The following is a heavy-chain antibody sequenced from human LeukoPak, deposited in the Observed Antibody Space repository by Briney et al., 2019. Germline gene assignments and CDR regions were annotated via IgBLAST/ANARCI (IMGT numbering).Heavy chain of an antibody. D-gene: IGHD6-6*01. J-gene: IGHJ6*03. Sequence: PSETLSLTCTVSGYSISSGYYWGWIRQPPGKGLEWIGSIYHSGSTYYNPSLKSRVTISVDTSKNQFSLKLSSVTAADTAVYYCARDGYSSSSNYYYYYMDVWGKGTTVTVSS. CDR2: IYHSGST. V-gene: IGHV4-38-2*02. CDR1: GYSISSGYY. CDR3: ARDGYSSSSNYYYYYMDV.